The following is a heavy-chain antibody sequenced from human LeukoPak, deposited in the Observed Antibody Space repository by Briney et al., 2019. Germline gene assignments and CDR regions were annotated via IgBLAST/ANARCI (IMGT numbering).Heavy chain of an antibody. V-gene: IGHV4-30-2*01. CDR1: GGSISSGSYY. D-gene: IGHD5-12*01. CDR2: INHSGST. CDR3: ARASGYGFYYYYYMDV. J-gene: IGHJ6*03. Sequence: SQTLSLTCTVSGGSISSGSYYWSWIRQPPGKGLEWIGEINHSGSTNYNPSLKSRVTISVDTSKNQFSLKLSSVTAADTAVYYCARASGYGFYYYYYMDVWGKGTTVTVSS.